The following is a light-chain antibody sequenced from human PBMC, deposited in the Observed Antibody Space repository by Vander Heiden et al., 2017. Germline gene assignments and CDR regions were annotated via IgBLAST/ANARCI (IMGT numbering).Light chain of an antibody. J-gene: IGLJ1*01. CDR2: DVS. CDR3: SSYTSSLTRV. Sequence: QPALTQPASVSGSPGPSITISCTGTSSDVGAYNYVSWYQQHPGKAPKVMISDVSNRPSGVSNRFSGSKSGNTASLTISGLQDEDEADYYCSSYTSSLTRVFGSGTKVTVL. V-gene: IGLV2-14*01. CDR1: SSDVGAYNY.